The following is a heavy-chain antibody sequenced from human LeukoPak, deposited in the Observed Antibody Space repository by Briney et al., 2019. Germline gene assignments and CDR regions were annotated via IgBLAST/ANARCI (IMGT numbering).Heavy chain of an antibody. J-gene: IGHJ3*02. Sequence: ASVKVSCKVSGYTLTELSMHWVRQAPGKGLEWMGGFDPEGGETIYAQKFQGRVTMTEDTSTDTAYMELSSLRSEDTAVYYCVTELSAGATPLGAFDIWGQGTMVTVSS. CDR3: VTELSAGATPLGAFDI. CDR2: FDPEGGET. CDR1: GYTLTELS. V-gene: IGHV1-24*01. D-gene: IGHD1-26*01.